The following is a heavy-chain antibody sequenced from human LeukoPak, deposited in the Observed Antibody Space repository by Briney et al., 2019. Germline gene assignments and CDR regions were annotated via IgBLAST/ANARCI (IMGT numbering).Heavy chain of an antibody. CDR1: GFTFSSYA. J-gene: IGHJ3*02. CDR2: ISGSGGST. V-gene: IGHV3-23*01. D-gene: IGHD3-22*01. Sequence: GGSLRLSCAASGFTFSSYAMSWVRQAPGKGLEWVSAISGSGGSTYYADSVKGRFTISRDNSKNTLYLQMSSLRAEDTAVYYCAKDVSGYYYTGAFDIWGQGTMVTVSS. CDR3: AKDVSGYYYTGAFDI.